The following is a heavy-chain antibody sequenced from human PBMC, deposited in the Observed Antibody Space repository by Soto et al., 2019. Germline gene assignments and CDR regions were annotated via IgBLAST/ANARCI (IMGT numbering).Heavy chain of an antibody. CDR2: INAGNGNT. CDR3: ARIGIAARRVDLDP. CDR1: GYTFTSYA. V-gene: IGHV1-3*01. J-gene: IGHJ5*02. D-gene: IGHD6-6*01. Sequence: GASVKVSCKASGYTFTSYAMHWVRQAPGQRLEWMGWINAGNGNTKYSQKFQGRVTITTDTSTSTAYMELRSLRSDDTAVYYCARIGIAARRVDLDPWGQGTLVTVSS.